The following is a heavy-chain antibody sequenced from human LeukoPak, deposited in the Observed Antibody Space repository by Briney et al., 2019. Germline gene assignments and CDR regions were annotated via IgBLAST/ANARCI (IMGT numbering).Heavy chain of an antibody. CDR1: GYSFTSYG. CDR3: ARDCDRSGYYCY. J-gene: IGHJ4*02. V-gene: IGHV1-18*01. Sequence: ASVQVSCKASGYSFTSYGISWVRQAPGQGLEWMGWISAYNGNTNYAQKLQGRVTMTTDTSTSTAYMELRSLRSDDTAAYYCARDCDRSGYYCYWGQGTLVTVSS. CDR2: ISAYNGNT. D-gene: IGHD3-22*01.